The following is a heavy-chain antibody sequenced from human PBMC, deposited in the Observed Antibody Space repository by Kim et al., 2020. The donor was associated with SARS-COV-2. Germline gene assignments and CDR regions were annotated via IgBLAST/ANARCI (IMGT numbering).Heavy chain of an antibody. J-gene: IGHJ6*02. CDR3: ATGQTRKFPQVYYGMDV. Sequence: GGSLRLSCTASGFTFGDYAMSWFRQAPGKGLEWVGFIRSKAYGGTTEYAASVKGRFTISRDDSKSIAYLQMNSLKTEDTAVYYCATGQTRKFPQVYYGMDVWGQGTKVTVSS. CDR2: IRSKAYGGTT. CDR1: GFTFGDYA. D-gene: IGHD2-8*02. V-gene: IGHV3-49*03.